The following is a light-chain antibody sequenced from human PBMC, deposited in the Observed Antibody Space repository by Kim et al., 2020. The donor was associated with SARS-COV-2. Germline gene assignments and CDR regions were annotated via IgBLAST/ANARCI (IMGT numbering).Light chain of an antibody. CDR2: GAS. CDR3: QQYGSSSWT. J-gene: IGKJ1*01. CDR1: QSVSSSY. V-gene: IGKV3-20*01. Sequence: SPGERATLSCSASQSVSSSYLSWYQQKPGQAPRLLIYGASSRATGIPDRISGSGSGTDFTLTISRLEPEDFAVYYCQQYGSSSWTFGQGTKVDIK.